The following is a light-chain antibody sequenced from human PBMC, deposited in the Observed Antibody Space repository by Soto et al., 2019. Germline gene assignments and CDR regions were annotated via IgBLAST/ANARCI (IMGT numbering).Light chain of an antibody. CDR2: EVS. CDR3: SSYTISNTLPFV. V-gene: IGLV2-14*01. Sequence: QSVLTQPASVSGSPGQSITISCTGTSSDVGGYNYVSWYQQHPGKAPKLMIYEVSDRPSGVSNRFSGSKSGNTASLTISGLQAEDEADYYCSSYTISNTLPFVFGTGTKGTVL. J-gene: IGLJ1*01. CDR1: SSDVGGYNY.